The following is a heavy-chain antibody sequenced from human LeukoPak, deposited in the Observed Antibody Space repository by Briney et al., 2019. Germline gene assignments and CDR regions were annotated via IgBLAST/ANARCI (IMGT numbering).Heavy chain of an antibody. CDR1: GFTVSSNY. CDR2: IYSGGST. CDR3: ARDTRSYSSGWKGPNDY. D-gene: IGHD6-19*01. J-gene: IGHJ4*02. Sequence: PGGSLRLSCAASGFTVSSNYMSWVRQAPGKGLEWVSVIYSGGSTYYADSVKGRFTISRDNSKNTLYLQMNSLRAEDTAVYYCARDTRSYSSGWKGPNDYWGQGTLVTVSS. V-gene: IGHV3-66*01.